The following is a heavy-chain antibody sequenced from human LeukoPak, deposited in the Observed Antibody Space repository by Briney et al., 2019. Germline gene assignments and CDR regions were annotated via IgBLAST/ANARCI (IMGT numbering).Heavy chain of an antibody. D-gene: IGHD4-23*01. J-gene: IGHJ3*02. V-gene: IGHV3-64*04. Sequence: GSLRLSCSASGFTFSNYAMHWVRQAPGKGLEYVSAINSNGGSTYYGNSVKGRFTISRDNSKNTLYLQMNSLRAEDTAVYYCARVRWAETSFDIWGQGTMVTVSS. CDR2: INSNGGST. CDR3: ARVRWAETSFDI. CDR1: GFTFSNYA.